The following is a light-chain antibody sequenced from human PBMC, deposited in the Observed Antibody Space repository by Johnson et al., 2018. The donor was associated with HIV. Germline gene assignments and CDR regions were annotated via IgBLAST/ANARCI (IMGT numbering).Light chain of an antibody. V-gene: IGLV1-51*01. Sequence: VLTQPPSVSAAPGQKVTISCSGSSSNIGKNYVSWYQQLPGTAPKLLIYDNNKRPSGIPDRFSGSKSGTSATLGITGLQTGDEAGYYCGTWDSRLRAYVFGTGTKVTVL. CDR3: GTWDSRLRAYV. CDR2: DNN. CDR1: SSNIGKNY. J-gene: IGLJ1*01.